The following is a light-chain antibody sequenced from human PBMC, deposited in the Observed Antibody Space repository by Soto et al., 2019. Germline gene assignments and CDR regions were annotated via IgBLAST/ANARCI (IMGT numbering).Light chain of an antibody. J-gene: IGLJ2*01. V-gene: IGLV2-23*02. CDR2: EVN. CDR3: CSYADISSVV. Sequence: QSALTQPASVSGSPGQSITISCTGTSIVVGSYNFVSWYQQHPGKAPKFIIYEVNKRPSGVSNRFSGSKSGNTASLTTSGLQAEDEADYYCCSYADISSVVFGGGTQLTVL. CDR1: SIVVGSYNF.